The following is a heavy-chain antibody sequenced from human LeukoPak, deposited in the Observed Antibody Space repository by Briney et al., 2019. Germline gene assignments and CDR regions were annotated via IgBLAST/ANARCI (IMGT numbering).Heavy chain of an antibody. J-gene: IGHJ4*02. CDR1: GLTLRSYG. D-gene: IGHD5-24*01. CDR2: ISYDGSNK. CDR3: AKAQDAYNSGAPVY. Sequence: GGSLTLPCAASGLTLRSYGKLWVRHAPGKGLEGVVDISYDGSNKYYADSVKGRFTISRDNSKNTLYLQMNSLRAEDTAVYYCAKAQDAYNSGAPVYWGQGTLVTVSS. V-gene: IGHV3-30*18.